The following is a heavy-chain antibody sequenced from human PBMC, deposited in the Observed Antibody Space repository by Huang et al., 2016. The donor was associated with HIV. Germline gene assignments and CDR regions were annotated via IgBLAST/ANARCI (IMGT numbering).Heavy chain of an antibody. CDR3: ARARGYYDSSVSYYFDY. CDR2: SIPILGTA. Sequence: QVQLVQSGAEVKKPGSSVKVSCKASGVTFSSYAISWVRQAPGQGLEWMGGSIPILGTANYAQKFQGRVTITADEATSTAYMELSSLRSEDTAVYYCARARGYYDSSVSYYFDYWGQGTLVTVSS. J-gene: IGHJ4*02. V-gene: IGHV1-69*13. CDR1: GVTFSSYA. D-gene: IGHD3-22*01.